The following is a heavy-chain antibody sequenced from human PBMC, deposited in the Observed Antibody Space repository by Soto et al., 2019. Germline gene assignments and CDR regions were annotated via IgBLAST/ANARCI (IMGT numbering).Heavy chain of an antibody. Sequence: EVQLLESGGGLVQPGGSLRLSCAASGFTFSSYAMSWVRQAPGKGLEWVSAISGTSDMTYYANSVTGRFTISRDNSKNTLYLQVSSLRVEDTAIYYCAKYRWGATTVTSINWGRGTLVTVSS. V-gene: IGHV3-23*01. CDR1: GFTFSSYA. CDR2: ISGTSDMT. J-gene: IGHJ1*01. CDR3: AKYRWGATTVTSIN. D-gene: IGHD4-4*01.